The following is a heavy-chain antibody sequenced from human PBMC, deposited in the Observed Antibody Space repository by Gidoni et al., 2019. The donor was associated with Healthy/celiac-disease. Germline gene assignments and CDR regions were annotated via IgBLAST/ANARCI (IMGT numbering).Heavy chain of an antibody. CDR3: ATSDYYDSSGYWSNY. J-gene: IGHJ4*02. CDR1: GYSFTRYW. Sequence: EVQLVQSGAEVKKPGESLRISCKGSGYSFTRYWISWVRQMPGKGLEWMGRIDPSDSYTNYSPSFQGHVTISADKSISTAYLQWSSLKASDTAMYYCATSDYYDSSGYWSNYWGQGTLVTVSS. CDR2: IDPSDSYT. D-gene: IGHD3-22*01. V-gene: IGHV5-10-1*03.